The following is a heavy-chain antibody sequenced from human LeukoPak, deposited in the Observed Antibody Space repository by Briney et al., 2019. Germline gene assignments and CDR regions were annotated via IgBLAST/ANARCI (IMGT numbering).Heavy chain of an antibody. CDR3: ARQGDSSAKKYYFDY. V-gene: IGHV1-18*01. CDR2: ISAYNGNT. D-gene: IGHD3-22*01. Sequence: ASVKVSCKASGYTFTSYGISWVRQAPGQGLEWMGWISAYNGNTNYAQKLQGRVTMTTDTSTSTVYMELSSLRSEDTAVYYCARQGDSSAKKYYFDYWGQGTLVTVSS. J-gene: IGHJ4*02. CDR1: GYTFTSYG.